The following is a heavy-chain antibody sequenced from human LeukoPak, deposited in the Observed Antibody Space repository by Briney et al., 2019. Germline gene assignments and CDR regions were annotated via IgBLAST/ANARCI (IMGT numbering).Heavy chain of an antibody. J-gene: IGHJ4*02. D-gene: IGHD5-18*01. CDR1: GGSISSYY. Sequence: SETLSLTCTVSGGSISSYYWSWIRQPPGKGLEWIGYICYSGSTNYNPSLKSRVTISVDTSKNQFSLKLSSVTAADTAVYYCARRGRSAMAHFDYWGQGTLATVSS. V-gene: IGHV4-59*08. CDR3: ARRGRSAMAHFDY. CDR2: ICYSGST.